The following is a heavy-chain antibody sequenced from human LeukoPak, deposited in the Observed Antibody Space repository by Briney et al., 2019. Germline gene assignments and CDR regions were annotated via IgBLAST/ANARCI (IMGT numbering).Heavy chain of an antibody. Sequence: GGSLRLSCAASGFTFSKYNMNWVRQAPGKGLEWVSYISTGSTTIYYADSVKGRFTISRDNAKKSLYLQMNSLRAEDTAVYYCARERAGSGWYVNFDYWGQGTLVTVSS. CDR3: ARERAGSGWYVNFDY. V-gene: IGHV3-48*01. CDR1: GFTFSKYN. D-gene: IGHD6-19*01. J-gene: IGHJ4*02. CDR2: ISTGSTTI.